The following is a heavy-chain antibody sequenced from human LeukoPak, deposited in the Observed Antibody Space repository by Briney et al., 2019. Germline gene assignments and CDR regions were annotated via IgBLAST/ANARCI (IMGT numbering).Heavy chain of an antibody. CDR2: VYYSGTT. J-gene: IGHJ5*02. V-gene: IGHV4-59*12. D-gene: IGHD3-3*01. CDR3: ARDLTPYDFWSGSNWFDP. CDR1: GDSISTYY. Sequence: SETLSLTCTVSGDSISTYYWTWIRQPPGEGLEWIGYVYYSGTTNYNPSLKSRVTISVDTSKNQFSLKLSSVTAADTAVYYCARDLTPYDFWSGSNWFDPWGQGTLVTVSS.